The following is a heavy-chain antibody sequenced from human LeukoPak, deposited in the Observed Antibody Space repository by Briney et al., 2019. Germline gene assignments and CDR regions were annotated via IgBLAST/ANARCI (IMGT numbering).Heavy chain of an antibody. V-gene: IGHV3-74*01. D-gene: IGHD1-26*01. CDR2: INPTGSTS. J-gene: IGHJ4*02. CDR1: GSTFSSDW. Sequence: GGSLRLSCVASGSTFSSDWMHWVRQAPGKGLVWVSRINPTGSTSNYEDSVKGRFTISRGNAKNTLYLQMNSLRAEDTAVYFCARGIRGSYGTDYWGQGTLVTVSS. CDR3: ARGIRGSYGTDY.